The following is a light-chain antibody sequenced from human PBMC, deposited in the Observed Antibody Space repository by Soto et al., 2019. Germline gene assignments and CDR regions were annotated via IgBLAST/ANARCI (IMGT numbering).Light chain of an antibody. Sequence: EVVLTQSPGTLSLSPGERATLSCRASQSVSGSDLAWYQQKPGQAPRLLISGVSNRATGTPDRFSGSGSGTGFTLTISSLEPEDFAVFYCHQYGISPPTFGPGTKVDIK. CDR1: QSVSGSD. CDR3: HQYGISPPT. CDR2: GVS. J-gene: IGKJ1*01. V-gene: IGKV3-20*01.